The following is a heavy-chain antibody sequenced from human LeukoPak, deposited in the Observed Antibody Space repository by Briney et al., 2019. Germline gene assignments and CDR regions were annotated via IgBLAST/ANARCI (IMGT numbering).Heavy chain of an antibody. D-gene: IGHD3-22*01. CDR3: ARWDYDSSGYALYYFDY. J-gene: IGHJ4*02. CDR1: GYTFTSYA. CDR2: INTYTGNP. Sequence: GASVKVSCKASGYTFTSYAMNWVRQAPGQGLEWMGWINTYTGNPTYAQGFIGRFVFSSDTSVSTAYLQISSLKAEDTAVYYCARWDYDSSGYALYYFDYWGQGTLVTVSS. V-gene: IGHV7-4-1*02.